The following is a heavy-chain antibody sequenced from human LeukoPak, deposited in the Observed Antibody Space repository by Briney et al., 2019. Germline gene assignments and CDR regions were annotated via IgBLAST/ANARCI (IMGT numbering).Heavy chain of an antibody. CDR2: IYTSGST. CDR3: ARDAYYYDSSGYYRFDY. Sequence: SETLSLTCTVSGGSISSYYWSWIRQPAGEGLEWIGRIYTSGSTNYNPSLKSRVTMSVDTSKNQFSLKLSSVTAADTAVYYCARDAYYYDSSGYYRFDYWGQGTLVTVSS. D-gene: IGHD3-22*01. V-gene: IGHV4-4*07. J-gene: IGHJ4*02. CDR1: GGSISSYY.